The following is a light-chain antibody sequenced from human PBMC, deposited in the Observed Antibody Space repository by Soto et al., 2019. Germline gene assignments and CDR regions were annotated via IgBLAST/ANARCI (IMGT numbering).Light chain of an antibody. CDR2: EVT. CDR3: SSYTSSGTWV. J-gene: IGLJ3*02. V-gene: IGLV2-14*01. Sequence: QSALTQPPSASGSPGQSVTISCTGTSSDVGSYKFVSWYQQHPGKAPKVMIYEVTNRPSGVSNRFSGSKSGNTASLTISGLQTEDEADYYCSSYTSSGTWVFGGGTKLTVL. CDR1: SSDVGSYKF.